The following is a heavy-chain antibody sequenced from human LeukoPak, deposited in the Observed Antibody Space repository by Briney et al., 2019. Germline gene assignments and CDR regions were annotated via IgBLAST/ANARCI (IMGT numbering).Heavy chain of an antibody. CDR1: GFTVSSNY. CDR3: ARGKAKNRYAFDI. CDR2: IYSGGST. V-gene: IGHV3-53*01. D-gene: IGHD2/OR15-2a*01. Sequence: GGSLRLSCAASGFTVSSNYMSWVRQARGRGLEWVSLIYSGGSTYYTDSVKGRFTISRDNSKNTLYLQMNSLRAEDTAVYYCARGKAKNRYAFDIWGQGTMVTVSS. J-gene: IGHJ3*02.